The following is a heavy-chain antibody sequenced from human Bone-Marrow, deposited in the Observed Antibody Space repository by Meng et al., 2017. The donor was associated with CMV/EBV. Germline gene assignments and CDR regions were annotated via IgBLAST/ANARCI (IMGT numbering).Heavy chain of an antibody. Sequence: GESLKISCAASGFTLSNYGMHWVRQAPGKGLEGVSSISSSSSYIYYADSVKGRFTISRDNAKNSLYLQMNSLRAEDTAVYYCARDRRAARPNTDYWGQGTLVTVSS. CDR2: ISSSSSYI. V-gene: IGHV3-21*01. CDR3: ARDRRAARPNTDY. D-gene: IGHD6-6*01. CDR1: GFTLSNYG. J-gene: IGHJ4*02.